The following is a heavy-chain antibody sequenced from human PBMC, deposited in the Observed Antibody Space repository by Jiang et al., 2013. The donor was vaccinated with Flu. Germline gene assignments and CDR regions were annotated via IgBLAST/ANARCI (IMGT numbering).Heavy chain of an antibody. CDR3: ARDHYDYIWGSYQGKGYFDY. D-gene: IGHD3-16*02. CDR2: ISAYNGNT. Sequence: WVRQAPGQRLEWMGWISAYNGNTNYAQKLQGRVTMTTDTSTSTAYMELRSLRSDDTAVYYCARDHYDYIWGSYQGKGYFDYWGQGTLVTVSS. V-gene: IGHV1-18*01. J-gene: IGHJ4*02.